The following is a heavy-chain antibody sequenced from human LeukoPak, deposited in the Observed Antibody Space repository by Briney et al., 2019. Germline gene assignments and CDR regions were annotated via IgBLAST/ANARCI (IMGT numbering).Heavy chain of an antibody. D-gene: IGHD4/OR15-4a*01. J-gene: IGHJ4*02. CDR3: ARAYSANYRLDY. CDR1: GFTFSGNW. CDR2: INDDGSST. Sequence: GGSLRLSCAASGFTFSGNWMHWVRRAPGKGLIWVSRINDDGSSTSYADSVKGRFTISRDNAKNTMYLQMNNLRDEDTAVYYCARAYSANYRLDYWGQGTQVTVSS. V-gene: IGHV3-74*01.